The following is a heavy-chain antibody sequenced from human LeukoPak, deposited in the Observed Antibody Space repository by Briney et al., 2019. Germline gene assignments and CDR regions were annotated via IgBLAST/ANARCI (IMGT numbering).Heavy chain of an antibody. D-gene: IGHD2-21*02. V-gene: IGHV3-23*01. CDR1: GFTFITYA. J-gene: IGHJ4*02. CDR3: AKCMSGSGVCLNFDS. Sequence: GGSLRLSCEASGFTFITYAMSWVRQAPGKGPQWVSGISGTDGGTYYTDSVKGRFTISRDNSKNTVYLQIDSLRAEDTAVYYCAKCMSGSGVCLNFDSWGQGILVTVSS. CDR2: ISGTDGGT.